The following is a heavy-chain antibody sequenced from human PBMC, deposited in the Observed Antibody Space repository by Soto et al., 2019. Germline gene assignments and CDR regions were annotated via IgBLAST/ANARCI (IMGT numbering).Heavy chain of an antibody. CDR2: INHSGST. V-gene: IGHV4-34*01. CDR1: GGSFSGYY. D-gene: IGHD3-10*01. CDR3: ARGDLKDSGY. J-gene: IGHJ4*02. Sequence: PSETLSLTCAVYGGSFSGYYWSWIRQPPGKGLEWIGEINHSGSTNYNPPLKSRVTLAVDTSKNQFSLKLSSVTAADTAVYYCARGDLKDSGYWGQGTQVTVSS.